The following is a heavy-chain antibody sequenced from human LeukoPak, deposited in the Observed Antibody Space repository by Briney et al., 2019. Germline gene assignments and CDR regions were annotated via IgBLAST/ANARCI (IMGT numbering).Heavy chain of an antibody. J-gene: IGHJ4*02. Sequence: PGGTLRLSCAASGFTFSDYYMSWIRQAPGKGLEWVSYISSSGSTIYYADSVKGRFTISRDNAKNSLYLQMNSPRGEDTAVYYCARARPILRYSSGWYDFDYWGQGTVVSVSS. CDR2: ISSSGSTI. V-gene: IGHV3-11*01. D-gene: IGHD6-19*01. CDR1: GFTFSDYY. CDR3: ARARPILRYSSGWYDFDY.